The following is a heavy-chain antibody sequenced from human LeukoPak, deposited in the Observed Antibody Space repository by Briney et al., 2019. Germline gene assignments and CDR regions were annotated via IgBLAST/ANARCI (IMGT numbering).Heavy chain of an antibody. CDR1: GFTFSSYA. CDR3: ARSTYYYDSSGYNPGHDAFDI. D-gene: IGHD3-22*01. CDR2: ISSSGSTI. J-gene: IGHJ3*02. Sequence: AGGSLRLSCAASGFTFSSYAMGWVRQAPGKGLEWVSYISSSGSTIYYADSVKGRFTISRDNAKNSLYLQMNSLRAEDTAVYYCARSTYYYDSSGYNPGHDAFDIWGQGTMVTVSS. V-gene: IGHV3-48*03.